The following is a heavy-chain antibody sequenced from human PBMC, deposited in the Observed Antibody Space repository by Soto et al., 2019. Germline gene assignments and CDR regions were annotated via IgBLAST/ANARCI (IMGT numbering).Heavy chain of an antibody. CDR1: GFTFSTYA. J-gene: IGHJ4*02. Sequence: LRLSCAASGFTFSTYALSWVRQAPGKGLEWVSAISANGQGIYYADSVRGRFTISRDNSKNTISLHMDSLRAEDTAVYYCAKDRNYPRDQFHYWGQGTLVTVSS. CDR3: AKDRNYPRDQFHY. CDR2: ISANGQGI. D-gene: IGHD1-7*01. V-gene: IGHV3-23*01.